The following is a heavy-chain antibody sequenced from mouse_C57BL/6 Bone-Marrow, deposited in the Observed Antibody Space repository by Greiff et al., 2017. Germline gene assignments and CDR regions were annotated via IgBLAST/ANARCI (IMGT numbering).Heavy chain of an antibody. J-gene: IGHJ4*01. V-gene: IGHV2-4*01. Sequence: QVQLKQSGPGLVQPSPSLSISCTVSGFSFTSYGVHWVRQPPGNGLEWLGAIWPGGSTDYNAAFISRLSISKDNSKSKLYFKMNSLQSDDTAIYYCAKNWNDYYGYYAMDYWGQGTSVTVSS. D-gene: IGHD1-1*01. CDR2: IWPGGST. CDR3: AKNWNDYYGYYAMDY. CDR1: GFSFTSYG.